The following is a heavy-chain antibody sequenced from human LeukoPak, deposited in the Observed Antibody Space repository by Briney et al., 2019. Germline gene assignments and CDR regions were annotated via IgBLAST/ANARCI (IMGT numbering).Heavy chain of an antibody. D-gene: IGHD3-16*02. CDR3: ARVGYYDYVWVSDRYDGDPGAFDI. V-gene: IGHV3-74*01. J-gene: IGHJ3*02. CDR2: INSDGSST. CDR1: GFTFSSYW. Sequence: QPGGSLRLSCAASGFTFSSYWMHWVRQAPGKGLVWVSRINSDGSSTSYADSVKGRFTSSSDNAKNTLYLQINSLRAEDTAVYYCARVGYYDYVWVSDRYDGDPGAFDIWGKGTMVTVSS.